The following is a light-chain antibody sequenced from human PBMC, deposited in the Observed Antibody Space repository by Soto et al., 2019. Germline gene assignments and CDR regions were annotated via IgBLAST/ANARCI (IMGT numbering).Light chain of an antibody. CDR1: QSVTSNY. CDR2: GTS. V-gene: IGKV3-20*01. Sequence: ESVLTQSPGTLSFSPVERATLSCRASQSVTSNYLAWYQQKPGQAPRLLIYGTSSRATGIPDRFSGSGSGTDFTLTISRLEPEDFAVYYCQQYASSRTFGQGTKVDIK. J-gene: IGKJ1*01. CDR3: QQYASSRT.